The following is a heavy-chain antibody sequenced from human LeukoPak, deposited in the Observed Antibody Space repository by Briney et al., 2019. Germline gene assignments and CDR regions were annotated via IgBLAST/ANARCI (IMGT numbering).Heavy chain of an antibody. CDR1: GFTFSTYA. Sequence: GGSLRLSCAASGFTFSTYAMNWVRQAPAKGLEWVSTIGGGGPTTDYADSVKDRFTISRDNSKNTLYLQMNSLRAEDTAVYFCARGFLGGTDQYFDSWGQGTLVTVST. J-gene: IGHJ4*02. CDR3: ARGFLGGTDQYFDS. CDR2: IGGGGPTT. D-gene: IGHD6-19*01. V-gene: IGHV3-23*01.